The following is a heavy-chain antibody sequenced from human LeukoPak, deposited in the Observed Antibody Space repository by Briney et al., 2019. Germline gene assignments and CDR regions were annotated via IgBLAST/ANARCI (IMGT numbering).Heavy chain of an antibody. CDR3: AKGGSFYYDTSGYLY. Sequence: GGSLRLSCAASGFTFSSYAMSWVRQAPGKGLEWVSAISGIGGSTYYADSVKGRFTISRDNSRNTLYLQMNSLRAEDTAVYYCAKGGSFYYDTSGYLYWGQGTLVTVSS. V-gene: IGHV3-23*01. D-gene: IGHD3-22*01. J-gene: IGHJ4*02. CDR2: ISGIGGST. CDR1: GFTFSSYA.